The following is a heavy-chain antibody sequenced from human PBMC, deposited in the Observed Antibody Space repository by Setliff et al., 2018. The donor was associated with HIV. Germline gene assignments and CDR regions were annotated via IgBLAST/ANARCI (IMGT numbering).Heavy chain of an antibody. Sequence: PSETLSLTCTVSYGSISGHYWGWIRQPPGKGLEWIGSIYYSGSTHYNPSLKSRVTVSKDTTKNQLSLRLSSVTAADTAVYYCAKGAGFYGDYTFDYWGQGHLVTVSS. V-gene: IGHV4-39*01. CDR2: IYYSGST. J-gene: IGHJ4*02. CDR1: YGSISGHY. D-gene: IGHD4-17*01. CDR3: AKGAGFYGDYTFDY.